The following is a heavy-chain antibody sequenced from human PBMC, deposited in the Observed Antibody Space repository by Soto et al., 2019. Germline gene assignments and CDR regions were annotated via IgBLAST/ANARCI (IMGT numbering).Heavy chain of an antibody. J-gene: IGHJ1*01. Sequence: QVQLVQSGAEVMEPGASGTVSCKASGYTFSDYYLHWVRQAPGQGLEWMGWISPNSGATEYAPKFQGRVTMTTDTSISITFLKLASLRRADTAIYSCASGPRTQLWLSVAHWGQGTLVAGSS. D-gene: IGHD2-21*01. CDR3: ASGPRTQLWLSVAH. V-gene: IGHV1-2*02. CDR2: ISPNSGAT. CDR1: GYTFSDYY.